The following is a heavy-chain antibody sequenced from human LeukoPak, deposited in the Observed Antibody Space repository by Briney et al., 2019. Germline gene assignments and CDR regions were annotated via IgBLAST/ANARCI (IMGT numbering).Heavy chain of an antibody. CDR3: ARGRGIYMTTTTYYFDY. CDR2: ISAYNGNT. Sequence: ASVTVSCKASGYTFTTYGISWVRQAPGQGLEWMAWISAYNGNTNYAQNLQGRVTMTKETTKSKAYMELRRLRSDDTAVYYCARGRGIYMTTTTYYFDYWGQGTLVTVSS. D-gene: IGHD4-11*01. J-gene: IGHJ4*02. CDR1: GYTFTTYG. V-gene: IGHV1-18*01.